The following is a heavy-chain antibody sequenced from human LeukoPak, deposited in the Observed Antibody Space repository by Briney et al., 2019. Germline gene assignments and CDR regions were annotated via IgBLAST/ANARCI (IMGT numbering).Heavy chain of an antibody. CDR2: INHSGST. CDR3: ARGRANDFWSGYWFDP. CDR1: GGSFSGYY. J-gene: IGHJ5*02. Sequence: SETLSLTCAFYGGSFSGYYWSWLRQPPGKGLEWIGEINHSGSTNYNPSLKSRVTISVDTSKNQFSLKLSSVTAADTAVYYCARGRANDFWSGYWFDPWGQGTLVTVSS. D-gene: IGHD3-3*01. V-gene: IGHV4-34*01.